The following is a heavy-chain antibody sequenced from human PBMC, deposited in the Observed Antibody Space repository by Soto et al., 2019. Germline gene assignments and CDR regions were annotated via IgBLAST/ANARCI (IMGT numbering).Heavy chain of an antibody. V-gene: IGHV3-30*18. CDR1: GFVFSAYG. J-gene: IGHJ4*02. D-gene: IGHD3-10*01. Sequence: VQLVESGGGLVQPGGSLRLSCAGSGFVFSAYGMHWVRQAPGKGLGWVALVSYDGTKEFYADSVRGRFTISRDNSKNTVYLQMNSLGTEDTGVYYCAKGRGYGSGSFHPYYFESWGQGTLVTVSS. CDR2: VSYDGTKE. CDR3: AKGRGYGSGSFHPYYFES.